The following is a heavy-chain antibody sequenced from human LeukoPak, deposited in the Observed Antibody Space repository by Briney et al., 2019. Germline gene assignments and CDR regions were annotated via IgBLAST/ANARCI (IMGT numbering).Heavy chain of an antibody. D-gene: IGHD6-19*01. CDR2: ISWNSGSI. CDR3: AKDLGGRYQVIDY. J-gene: IGHJ4*02. Sequence: GGSLRLSCAASGFTFDDYAMHWVRQAPGKGLEWVSGISWNSGSIGYADSVKGRFTISRDNAKNSLYLQMNSLRAEDTALYYCAKDLGGRYQVIDYWGQGTLVTVSS. CDR1: GFTFDDYA. V-gene: IGHV3-9*01.